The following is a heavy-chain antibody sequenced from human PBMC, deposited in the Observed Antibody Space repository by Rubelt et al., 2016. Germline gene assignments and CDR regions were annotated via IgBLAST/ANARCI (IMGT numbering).Heavy chain of an antibody. CDR1: GFFFRSYS. D-gene: IGHD1-26*01. CDR2: ISSSSSYI. V-gene: IGHV3-21*04. Sequence: VQLVESGGGVVQPGRSLRLSCAASGFFFRSYSMHWVRQAPGKGLEWVSSISSSSSYIYYADSVKGRFTISRDNPGSTFDLQMNSLRADDTAVYSCAKGVNSGSYNYFDSWGQGILVTVSS. CDR3: AKGVNSGSYNYFDS. J-gene: IGHJ4*02.